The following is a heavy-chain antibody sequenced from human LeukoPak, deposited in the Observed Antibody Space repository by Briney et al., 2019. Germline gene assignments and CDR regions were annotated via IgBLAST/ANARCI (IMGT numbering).Heavy chain of an antibody. CDR2: IYYSGST. CDR3: AREARSGWSDYYYYMDV. Sequence: PSETLSHTCTVSGGSISSYYWSWIRQPPGKGLEWIGYIYYSGSTNYNPSLKSRVTISVDTSENQFSLKLSSVTAADTAVYYCAREARSGWSDYYYYMDVWGKGTMVTVSS. D-gene: IGHD6-19*01. J-gene: IGHJ6*03. CDR1: GGSISSYY. V-gene: IGHV4-59*01.